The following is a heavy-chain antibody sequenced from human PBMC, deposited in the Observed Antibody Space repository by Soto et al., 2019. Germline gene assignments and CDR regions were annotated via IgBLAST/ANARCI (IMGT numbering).Heavy chain of an antibody. Sequence: QVQLVESGGGVVQPGRSLRLSCAASGFTFSSYAMHWVRQAPGKGLEWVAVISYDGSNKYYADSVKGRFTISRDNAKNTLYLQMNSLRAEDTAVYYCARGSWWSTWGQGTLVTVSS. CDR3: ARGSWWST. V-gene: IGHV3-30-3*01. CDR1: GFTFSSYA. D-gene: IGHD2-15*01. CDR2: ISYDGSNK. J-gene: IGHJ5*02.